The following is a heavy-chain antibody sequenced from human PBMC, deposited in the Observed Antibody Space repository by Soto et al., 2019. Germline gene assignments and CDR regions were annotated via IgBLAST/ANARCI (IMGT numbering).Heavy chain of an antibody. CDR2: ISGDGSHT. V-gene: IGHV3-74*01. CDR1: GFSFSNYW. J-gene: IGHJ4*02. CDR3: ARDHYGGNTDY. D-gene: IGHD4-17*01. Sequence: EVQLVESGGDLVQPWGSLRLSCVASGFSFSNYWMHWVRQAPGKGLVWVSRISGDGSHTNYADSVSGRFTISRDNTKNTLYLQMNSLRADDTAVYYCARDHYGGNTDYCGQGTLVTVSS.